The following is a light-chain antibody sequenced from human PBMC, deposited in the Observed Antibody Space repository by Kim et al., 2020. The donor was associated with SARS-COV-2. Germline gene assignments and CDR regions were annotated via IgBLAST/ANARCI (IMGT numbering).Light chain of an antibody. J-gene: IGLJ2*01. CDR1: ITRSYY. CDR2: GKN. Sequence: LGTTVRDACQGDITRSYYVSWYQQKPGQAPVLVIYGKNNRPSGIPDRFSGSSSGNTASLTITGAQAEDEADYYCNSRDSSGNPYVVFGGGTKLTVL. V-gene: IGLV3-19*01. CDR3: NSRDSSGNPYVV.